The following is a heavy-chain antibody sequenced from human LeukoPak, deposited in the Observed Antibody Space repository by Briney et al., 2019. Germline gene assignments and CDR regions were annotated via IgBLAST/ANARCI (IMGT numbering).Heavy chain of an antibody. V-gene: IGHV3-30-3*01. Sequence: GRSLRLSCAASGFTFSSYAMHWVRQAPGKGLEWVAVISYDGSNKYYADSVKGRFTISRDNSKNTLYLQMNSLRAEDTAVYYCARVGYYDSSGYYFDYWGQGTLVTVSS. CDR1: GFTFSSYA. CDR3: ARVGYYDSSGYYFDY. D-gene: IGHD3-22*01. J-gene: IGHJ4*02. CDR2: ISYDGSNK.